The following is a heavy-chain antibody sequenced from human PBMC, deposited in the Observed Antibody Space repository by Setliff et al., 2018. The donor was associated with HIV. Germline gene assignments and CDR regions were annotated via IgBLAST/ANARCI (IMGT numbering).Heavy chain of an antibody. V-gene: IGHV4-39*01. CDR1: GGSVSSSSYY. J-gene: IGHJ4*02. CDR2: IYYSGDT. Sequence: PSETLSLTCPVSGGSVSSSSYYWGWIRQPTGRGLEWIGTIYYSGDTQYNPSFKTRVIMSVDTSKNQFSLRLISVTAADTAVYYCARMEATRPPRGLDYWGPGTLVTVSS. D-gene: IGHD6-6*01. CDR3: ARMEATRPPRGLDY.